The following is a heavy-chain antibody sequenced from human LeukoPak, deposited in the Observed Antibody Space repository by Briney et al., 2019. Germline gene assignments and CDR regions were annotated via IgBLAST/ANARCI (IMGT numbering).Heavy chain of an antibody. V-gene: IGHV3-23*01. CDR3: AKHQVRSHDY. Sequence: GGSLRLSCAASGFTFNSYHMSWVRQAPGKGLDWVSAISSGGDNTWYSDSVKGRFTISRDNSKSTLYLQMSNLRAEDTAVYYCAKHQVRSHDYWGQGTLVTVSS. J-gene: IGHJ4*02. CDR1: GFTFNSYH. CDR2: ISSGGDNT.